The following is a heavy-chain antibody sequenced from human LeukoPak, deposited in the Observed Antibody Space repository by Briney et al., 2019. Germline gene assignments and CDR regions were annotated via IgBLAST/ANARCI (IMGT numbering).Heavy chain of an antibody. CDR2: INHSGST. Sequence: SETLSLTCAVYGGSFSGYYWSWIRQPPGKGLEWIGEINHSGSTNYNPSLKSRVTISVDTSKNQFSLRLSSVTAADTAVSYCARVTYDSSGYSLEGCWGQGTLVTVSS. D-gene: IGHD3-22*01. CDR3: ARVTYDSSGYSLEGC. J-gene: IGHJ4*02. V-gene: IGHV4-34*01. CDR1: GGSFSGYY.